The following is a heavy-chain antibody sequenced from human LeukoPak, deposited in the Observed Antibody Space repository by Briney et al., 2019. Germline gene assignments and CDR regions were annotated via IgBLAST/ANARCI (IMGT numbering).Heavy chain of an antibody. CDR3: ARERRLTTVGSSP. J-gene: IGHJ5*02. CDR2: IYYSGST. D-gene: IGHD4-23*01. V-gene: IGHV4-39*02. Sequence: PSETLSLTCTVSGGSISSSSSYWGWIRQPPGKGLVWIGSIYYSGSTYYNPSLKSRVTISVDTSKNQFSLKLSSVTAADTAVYYCARERRLTTVGSSPWGQGTLVTVSS. CDR1: GGSISSSSSY.